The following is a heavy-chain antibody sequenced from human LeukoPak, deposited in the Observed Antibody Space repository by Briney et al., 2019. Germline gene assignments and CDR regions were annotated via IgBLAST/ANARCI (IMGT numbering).Heavy chain of an antibody. Sequence: GASVKVSCKASGYTFTSYGISWVRQAPGQGLEWMGWISAYNGNTKYSQKFQGRVTITRDTSASTAYMELSSLRSEDTAVYYCARGLFDLWELTSITLHFDYWGQGTLVTVSS. CDR2: ISAYNGNT. CDR3: ARGLFDLWELTSITLHFDY. D-gene: IGHD1-26*01. CDR1: GYTFTSYG. J-gene: IGHJ4*02. V-gene: IGHV1-18*01.